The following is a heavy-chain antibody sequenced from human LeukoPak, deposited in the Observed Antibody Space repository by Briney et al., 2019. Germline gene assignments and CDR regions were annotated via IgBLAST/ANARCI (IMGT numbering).Heavy chain of an antibody. CDR2: ISYDGGDK. Sequence: GRSLRLSCAASGFSFNNYAMYWVRQAPGKGLEWVALISYDGGDKYYAESMKGRITISRDNAENTLYLQMNNLRPDDTAFYFCVKEGVEYSYSYGDYWGQGTLVTVSS. CDR1: GFSFNNYA. CDR3: VKEGVEYSYSYGDY. J-gene: IGHJ4*02. D-gene: IGHD3-16*01. V-gene: IGHV3-30*18.